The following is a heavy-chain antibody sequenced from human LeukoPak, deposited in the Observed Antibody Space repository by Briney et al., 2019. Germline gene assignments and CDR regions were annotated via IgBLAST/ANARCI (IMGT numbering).Heavy chain of an antibody. CDR1: GFTFSSYS. CDR3: ARGATYYYDSSGYLYYFDY. D-gene: IGHD3-22*01. Sequence: GGSLRLSCAASGFTFSSYSMNWVRQAPGKGLEWVSSISSSSSYIYYADSVKGRFTISRDNAKNSLYLQMNSLRAEDTAVYYCARGATYYYDSSGYLYYFDYWGQGTLVTVSS. V-gene: IGHV3-21*01. J-gene: IGHJ4*02. CDR2: ISSSSSYI.